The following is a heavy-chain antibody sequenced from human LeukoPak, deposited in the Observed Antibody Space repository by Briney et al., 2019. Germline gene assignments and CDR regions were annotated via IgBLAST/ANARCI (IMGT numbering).Heavy chain of an antibody. CDR1: GYTFTCYG. V-gene: IGHV1-18*01. CDR2: ISGYNGNT. J-gene: IGHJ6*02. Sequence: ASVKVSCKASGYTFTCYGISWVRQAPGQGLEWMGWISGYNGNTNYAQKIQGRVTMTTDTSTNTAYMELRSLRFDDTAVYYCAKDYSGWSSSHDSNYYGMDVWGQGTTVSVSS. CDR3: AKDYSGWSSSHDSNYYGMDV. D-gene: IGHD6-19*01.